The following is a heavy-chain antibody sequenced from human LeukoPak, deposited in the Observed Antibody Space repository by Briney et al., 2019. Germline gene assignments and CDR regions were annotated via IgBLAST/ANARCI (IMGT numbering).Heavy chain of an antibody. Sequence: ASVKVSCKASGGTFSSFAISWVRQAPGQGLEWMGGIIPIFGTANYAQKFQGRVTITADESTSTAYMELSSLRSEDTAVYYCAREHRYCSSTSCYWFDPWGQGTLVTVSS. CDR1: GGTFSSFA. J-gene: IGHJ5*02. D-gene: IGHD2-2*01. CDR2: IIPIFGTA. V-gene: IGHV1-69*13. CDR3: AREHRYCSSTSCYWFDP.